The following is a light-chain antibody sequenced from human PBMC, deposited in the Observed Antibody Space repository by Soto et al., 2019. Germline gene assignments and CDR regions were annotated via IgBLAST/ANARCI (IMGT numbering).Light chain of an antibody. CDR3: QQRSNWPLT. J-gene: IGKJ4*01. Sequence: PGERATLSCRASQTVGSYLAWYQQKPGQAPRLLIYNASNRATGIPARFGGSGSGTDFTLTISSLETEDFAVYYCQQRSNWPLTFGGGTKVEIK. CDR2: NAS. V-gene: IGKV3-11*01. CDR1: QTVGSY.